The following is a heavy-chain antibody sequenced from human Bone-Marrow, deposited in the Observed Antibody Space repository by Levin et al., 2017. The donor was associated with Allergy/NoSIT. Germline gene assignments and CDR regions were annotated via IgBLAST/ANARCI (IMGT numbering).Heavy chain of an antibody. Sequence: SVKVSCKASGGTFSHTYAISWVRQPPGQGLEWMGKTIPLLDMISYAKKFEGRITITADKSASTTTPSYLEVTSLRSEDTARYFCHFFAGGFTAPVAATRRLDFWGQGTPVTVSP. CDR1: GGTFSHTYA. CDR3: HFFAGGFTAPVAATRRLDF. D-gene: IGHD2-15*01. J-gene: IGHJ4*02. CDR2: TIPLLDMI. V-gene: IGHV1-69*04.